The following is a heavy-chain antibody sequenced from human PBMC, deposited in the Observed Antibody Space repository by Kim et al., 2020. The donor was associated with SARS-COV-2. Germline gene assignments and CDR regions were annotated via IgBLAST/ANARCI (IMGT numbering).Heavy chain of an antibody. CDR3: AIENGLWFGEWIDY. V-gene: IGHV4-34*01. J-gene: IGHJ4*02. Sequence: SETLSLTCAVYGGSFSGYYWSWIRQPPGKGLEWIGEINHSGSTNYNPSLKSRVTISVDTSKNQFSLKLSSVTAADTAVYYCAIENGLWFGEWIDYWGQGT. CDR2: INHSGST. CDR1: GGSFSGYY. D-gene: IGHD3-10*01.